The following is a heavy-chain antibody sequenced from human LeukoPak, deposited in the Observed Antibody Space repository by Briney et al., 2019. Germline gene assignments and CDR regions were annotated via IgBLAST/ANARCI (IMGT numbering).Heavy chain of an antibody. V-gene: IGHV4-59*01. CDR3: AGVNKWNYGWFDP. J-gene: IGHJ5*02. D-gene: IGHD1-7*01. CDR1: GGSISSYY. Sequence: SETLSLTCTVSGGSISSYYWSWIRQPPGKGLEWIGYIYYSGSTNYNPSLKSRVTISVDTSKNQFSLKLSSVTAADTAVYYCAGVNKWNYGWFDPWGQGTLVTVSS. CDR2: IYYSGST.